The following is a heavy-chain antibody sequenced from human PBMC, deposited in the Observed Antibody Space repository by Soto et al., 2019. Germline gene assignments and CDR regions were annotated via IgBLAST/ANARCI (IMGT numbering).Heavy chain of an antibody. CDR2: INLSGNT. D-gene: IGHD3-16*01. J-gene: IGHJ5*02. Sequence: SETLSLTCAVFGESFSGYHWTWIRQSTGKGLEWIGEINLSGNTNYNPSLKSRVTISIDTPKKQFSLKLTSVTAADTAIYYCARVLVTYGGIMVPYNWFDTWGQGNLVTVSS. CDR3: ARVLVTYGGIMVPYNWFDT. V-gene: IGHV4-34*01. CDR1: GESFSGYH.